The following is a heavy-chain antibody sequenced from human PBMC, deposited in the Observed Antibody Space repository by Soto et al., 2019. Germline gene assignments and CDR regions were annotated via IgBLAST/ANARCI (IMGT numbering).Heavy chain of an antibody. D-gene: IGHD6-19*01. Sequence: GGSLRLSCAASGFTFSSYAMSWVRQAPGKGLEWVSGISGSGDTTYYADSVKGRFTISRDNSKNTLYLQMNSLGAEDTAVYYCAKTVPGTKYWGQGTLVTVSS. CDR1: GFTFSSYA. CDR2: ISGSGDTT. CDR3: AKTVPGTKY. V-gene: IGHV3-23*01. J-gene: IGHJ4*02.